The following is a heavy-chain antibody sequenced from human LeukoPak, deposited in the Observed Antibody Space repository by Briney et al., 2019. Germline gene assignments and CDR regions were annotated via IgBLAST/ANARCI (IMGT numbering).Heavy chain of an antibody. D-gene: IGHD4-17*01. J-gene: IGHJ4*02. Sequence: GGSLRLSCAASGFTFSSYSMNWVRQAPGKGLEWVSSISSSSSYIYYADSVKGRFTISRDHAKNSLYLQMNSLRAEDTAVYYCARAHGDYADYWGQGTLVTVSS. CDR3: ARAHGDYADY. CDR1: GFTFSSYS. CDR2: ISSSSSYI. V-gene: IGHV3-21*01.